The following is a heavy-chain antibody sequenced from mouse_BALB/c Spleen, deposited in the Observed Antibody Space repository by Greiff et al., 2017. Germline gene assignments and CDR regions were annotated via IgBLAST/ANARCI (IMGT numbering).Heavy chain of an antibody. CDR2: ISNGGGST. CDR1: GFTFSSYT. D-gene: IGHD1-2*01. J-gene: IGHJ3*01. CDR3: ARQYYGLARAWFAY. Sequence: EVKVVESGGGLVQPGGSLKLSCAASGFTFSSYTMSWVRQTPEKRLEWVAYISNGGGSTYYPDTVKGRFTISRDNAKNTLYLQMSSLKSEDTAMYYCARQYYGLARAWFAYWGQGTLVTVSA. V-gene: IGHV5-12-2*01.